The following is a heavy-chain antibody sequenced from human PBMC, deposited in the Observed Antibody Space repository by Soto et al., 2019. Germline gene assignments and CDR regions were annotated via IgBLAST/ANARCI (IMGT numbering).Heavy chain of an antibody. V-gene: IGHV1-18*01. CDR2: ISAYNGNT. Sequence: ASVKVSCKASGYTFTSYGISWVRQAPGQGLEWMGWISAYNGNTNYAQKLQGRVTMTTDTSTSTAYMELRSLRSDDTAVYYCARAFGYCISTSCYDSYYYYGMDVWGQGTTVTVSS. CDR1: GYTFTSYG. J-gene: IGHJ6*02. CDR3: ARAFGYCISTSCYDSYYYYGMDV. D-gene: IGHD2-2*01.